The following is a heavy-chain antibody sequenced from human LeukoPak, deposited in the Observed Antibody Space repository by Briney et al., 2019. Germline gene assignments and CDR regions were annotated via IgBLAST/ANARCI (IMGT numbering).Heavy chain of an antibody. J-gene: IGHJ4*02. D-gene: IGHD6-13*01. V-gene: IGHV3-11*04. CDR3: AILPSGYSSSWYVSL. CDR2: ISSSGSTI. Sequence: GGSLRLSCEASGFTFSDHYMNWVRQAPGKGLEWVSYISSSGSTIYYADSVKGRFTISRDNAKNSVYLQMNSLRAEDTAVYYCAILPSGYSSSWYVSLWGQGTLVTVSS. CDR1: GFTFSDHY.